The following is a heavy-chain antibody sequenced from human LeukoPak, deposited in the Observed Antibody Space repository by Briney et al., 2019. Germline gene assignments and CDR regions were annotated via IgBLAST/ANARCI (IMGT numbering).Heavy chain of an antibody. CDR3: ARGRAIAAKLPSYYYYYYMDV. J-gene: IGHJ6*03. V-gene: IGHV3-53*01. D-gene: IGHD6-13*01. Sequence: GGSLRLSCAASGFTVSSNYMSWVRQAPGKGLEWVSVIYSGGSTYYADSVKGRFTISRDNSKNTLYLQMNSLRAEDTAVYYCARGRAIAAKLPSYYYYYYMDVWGKGTTVTVSS. CDR1: GFTVSSNY. CDR2: IYSGGST.